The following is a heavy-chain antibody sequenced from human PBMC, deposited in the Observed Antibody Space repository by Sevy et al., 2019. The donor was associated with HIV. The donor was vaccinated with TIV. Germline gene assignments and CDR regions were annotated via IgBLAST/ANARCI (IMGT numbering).Heavy chain of an antibody. Sequence: ASVKVSCKASGYTFTGQYIHWVRQAPGQGLEWMGWINPNNGDTNYAQEFQGRVTMTRDTSISKAYMELSGLKSDDTAVYYCSRDLRLRGYSYGCFDYWGQGTLVTVSS. D-gene: IGHD5-18*01. CDR3: SRDLRLRGYSYGCFDY. CDR2: INPNNGDT. CDR1: GYTFTGQY. V-gene: IGHV1-2*02. J-gene: IGHJ4*02.